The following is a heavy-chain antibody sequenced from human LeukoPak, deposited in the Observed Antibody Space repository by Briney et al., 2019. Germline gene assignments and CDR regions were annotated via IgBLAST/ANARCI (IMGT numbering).Heavy chain of an antibody. CDR1: GGTFSSYA. D-gene: IGHD3-3*01. J-gene: IGHJ4*02. CDR3: ARTARSGYGRFDY. V-gene: IGHV1-69*05. Sequence: SVKVSCKASGGTFSSYAISWVRQAPGQGHEWMGRIIPIFGTANYAQKFQGRVTITTDESTSTAYMELSSLRSEDTAVYYCARTARSGYGRFDYWGPRTLVTVSS. CDR2: IIPIFGTA.